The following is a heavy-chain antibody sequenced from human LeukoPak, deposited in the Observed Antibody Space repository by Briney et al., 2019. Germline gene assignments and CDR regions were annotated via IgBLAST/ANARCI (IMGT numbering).Heavy chain of an antibody. CDR2: ISAYNGNT. J-gene: IGHJ4*02. CDR3: ARVGVAAAGTFDY. Sequence: ASVNLSRKASGYAFTSYGNSWVRHGHGPGLERMGWISAYNGNTNYAQKLQGRVTMTTDTSTSTAYMELRSLRSDDTAVYYCARVGVAAAGTFDYWGQGTLVTVSS. V-gene: IGHV1-18*01. D-gene: IGHD6-13*01. CDR1: GYAFTSYG.